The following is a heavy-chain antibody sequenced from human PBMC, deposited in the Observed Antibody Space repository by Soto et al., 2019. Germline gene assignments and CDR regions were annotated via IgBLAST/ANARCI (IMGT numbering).Heavy chain of an antibody. J-gene: IGHJ4*02. CDR1: GFTFSTFW. CDR2: INRDGSST. CDR3: ARDFEY. V-gene: IGHV3-74*01. Sequence: EVQLVESGGGLVQPGGSLILSCEASGFTFSTFWMHWVRQAPGKGLVWVSRINRDGSSTNYADSVKGRVTISRDNAKNTLYLQLNSLRPEDTAVYYCARDFEYWGQGTLVTVSS.